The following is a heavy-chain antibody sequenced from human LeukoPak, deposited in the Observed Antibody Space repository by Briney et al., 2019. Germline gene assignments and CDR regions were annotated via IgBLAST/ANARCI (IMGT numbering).Heavy chain of an antibody. J-gene: IGHJ5*02. CDR2: TRHDGSKE. CDR3: AKGPSGNQFDP. CDR1: GFTFNSYG. V-gene: IGHV3-30*02. Sequence: PGGSLRLSCAASGFTFNSYGMHWVRQAPGKGLEWVAFTRHDGSKEYYADSVKGRFTISRDNSKNTLYLQMNSLRAEDTAVYYCAKGPSGNQFDPWGQGTLVSVSS. D-gene: IGHD1-26*01.